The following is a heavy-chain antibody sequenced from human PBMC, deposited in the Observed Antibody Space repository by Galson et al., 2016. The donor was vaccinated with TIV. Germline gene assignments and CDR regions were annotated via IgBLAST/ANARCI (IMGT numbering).Heavy chain of an antibody. V-gene: IGHV2-5*02. CDR1: GFSLSTSGVG. J-gene: IGHJ4*02. Sequence: PALVKPTQTLTLTCTFSGFSLSTSGVGVGWFRQPPGKTLEWLAFIHWDDAERYSPYLRTRLTITKDTSKNRVVLTLTNMDPADTATYFCAHRRAYFGGLSTVYSFDYWGQGTLVTVSS. D-gene: IGHD3-10*01. CDR2: IHWDDAE. CDR3: AHRRAYFGGLSTVYSFDY.